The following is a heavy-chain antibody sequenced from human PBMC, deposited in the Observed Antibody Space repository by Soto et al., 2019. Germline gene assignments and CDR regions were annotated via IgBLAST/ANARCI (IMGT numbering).Heavy chain of an antibody. CDR1: GGSISSGNFY. CDR3: AHDSHGGNTYFDL. D-gene: IGHD1-26*01. J-gene: IGHJ4*02. V-gene: IGHV4-30-4*01. CDR2: IYFSGST. Sequence: VQLQESGPGLVRPSETLSLTCTVSGGSISSGNFYWSWIRQPPGKGLEWIGYIYFSGSTSYSPSVKSRLTISLNTSNNQFSLKLTSVTAADTVVYYCAHDSHGGNTYFDLWGQGALVTVSS.